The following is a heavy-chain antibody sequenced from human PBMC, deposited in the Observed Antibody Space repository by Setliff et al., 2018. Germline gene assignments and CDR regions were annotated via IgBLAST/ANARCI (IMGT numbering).Heavy chain of an antibody. V-gene: IGHV1-8*01. D-gene: IGHD3-22*01. CDR2: MNPNSGNT. J-gene: IGHJ5*02. CDR1: GYTFTSYD. CDR3: ARGSLYYYDSSGYYYSTRNWFDP. Sequence: ASVKVSCKASGYTFTSYDINWVRQATGQGLEWMGWMNPNSGNTGYAQKFQGRVTMTRNTSISTAYMELSSLRSEDTAVYYCARGSLYYYDSSGYYYSTRNWFDPWGQGTLVTV.